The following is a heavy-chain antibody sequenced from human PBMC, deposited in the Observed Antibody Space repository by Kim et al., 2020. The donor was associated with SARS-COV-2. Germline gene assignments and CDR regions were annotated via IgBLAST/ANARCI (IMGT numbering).Heavy chain of an antibody. Sequence: GGSLRLSCAASEFTFSSYSMNWVRQAPGKGLEWVSSISSSSSYIYYADSVKGRFTISRDNAKNSLYLQMNSLRAEDTAVYYCARVEEKDCGGDCYSYYFDYWGQGTLVTVSS. CDR1: EFTFSSYS. CDR2: ISSSSSYI. D-gene: IGHD2-21*02. J-gene: IGHJ4*02. CDR3: ARVEEKDCGGDCYSYYFDY. V-gene: IGHV3-21*01.